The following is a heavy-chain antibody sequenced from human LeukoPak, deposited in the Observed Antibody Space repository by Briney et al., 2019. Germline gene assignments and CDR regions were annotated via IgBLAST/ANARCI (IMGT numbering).Heavy chain of an antibody. CDR3: ARGGVTGTYYYFDY. Sequence: GGSLRLSCAASGFIFRSNYISWVRQAPGKGLEWVSVLFGGGSTYYADSVKGRFTISRDNSKNTLYLQMNSLRVEDTAVYYCARGGVTGTYYYFDYWGQGTLVTVSS. CDR1: GFIFRSNY. J-gene: IGHJ4*02. V-gene: IGHV3-53*01. D-gene: IGHD1-26*01. CDR2: LFGGGST.